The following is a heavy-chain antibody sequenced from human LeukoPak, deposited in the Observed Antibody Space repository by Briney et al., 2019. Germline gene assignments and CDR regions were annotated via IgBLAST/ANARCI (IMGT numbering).Heavy chain of an antibody. J-gene: IGHJ4*02. CDR1: GGSISSGGYY. V-gene: IGHV4-61*08. Sequence: SQTLSLTCTVSGGSISSGGYYWSWIRQHPGKGLEWIGYIYYSENTNYNPSLKSRVLMSVDTSKNQFSLKLSSVTAADTAVYYCARTSYSYDRYFDYWGQGTLVTVSS. D-gene: IGHD3-22*01. CDR2: IYYSENT. CDR3: ARTSYSYDRYFDY.